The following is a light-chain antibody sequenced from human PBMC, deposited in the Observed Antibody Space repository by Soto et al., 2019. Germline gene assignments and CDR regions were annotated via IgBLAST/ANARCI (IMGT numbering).Light chain of an antibody. J-gene: IGKJ1*01. CDR1: HSISTN. CDR2: GAS. V-gene: IGKV3-15*01. CDR3: QQANSFPRT. Sequence: EIIMTQSPATLSVSPGEGATLSCRTSHSISTNLAWYQHKRGQSPRLLVYGASTRATGVPARFSGSGSGAEFTLSISSLQSEDFATYYCQQANSFPRTFGQGTKVEIK.